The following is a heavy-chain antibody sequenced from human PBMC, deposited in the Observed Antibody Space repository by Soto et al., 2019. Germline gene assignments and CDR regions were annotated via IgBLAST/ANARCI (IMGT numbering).Heavy chain of an antibody. CDR2: INAGNGNT. CDR1: GYTFTSYA. J-gene: IGHJ6*02. CDR3: ARSCSSTSCYIGYYYYGMDV. D-gene: IGHD2-2*02. V-gene: IGHV1-3*01. Sequence: ASVKVSCKASGYTFTSYAMHWVRQAPGQRLEWMGWINAGNGNTKYSQKFQGRVTITRDTSASTACMELSSLRSEDTAVYYCARSCSSTSCYIGYYYYGMDVWGQGTTVTVSS.